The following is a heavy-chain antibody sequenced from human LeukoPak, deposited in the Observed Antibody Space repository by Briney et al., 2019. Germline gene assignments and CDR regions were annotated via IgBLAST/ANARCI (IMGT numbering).Heavy chain of an antibody. J-gene: IGHJ4*02. Sequence: GGSLRLSCAASGFTFGSYWMSWVRQAPGKGLEWVANIKQDGSEKYYVDSVKGRFTISRDNAKNSLYLQMNSLRAEDTAVYYCARGTYYYDSSGYLPRIWGQGTLVTVSS. V-gene: IGHV3-7*01. CDR1: GFTFGSYW. CDR3: ARGTYYYDSSGYLPRI. D-gene: IGHD3-22*01. CDR2: IKQDGSEK.